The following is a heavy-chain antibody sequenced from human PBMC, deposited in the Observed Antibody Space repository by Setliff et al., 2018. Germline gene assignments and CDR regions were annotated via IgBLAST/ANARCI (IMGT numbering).Heavy chain of an antibody. D-gene: IGHD4-17*01. V-gene: IGHV3-23*01. J-gene: IGHJ4*02. CDR2: ISGSGGSA. CDR1: GFTFSSYW. Sequence: GGSLRLSCAASGFTFSSYWMSWVRQAPGKGLEWVSAISGSGGSAYYADSVKGRFTISRDNSKNTLYLQMNSLRAEDTAVYYCAKERHGDYVLDYWGQGTLVTVSS. CDR3: AKERHGDYVLDY.